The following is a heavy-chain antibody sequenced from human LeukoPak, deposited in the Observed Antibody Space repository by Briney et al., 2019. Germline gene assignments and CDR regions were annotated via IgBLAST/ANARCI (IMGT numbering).Heavy chain of an antibody. V-gene: IGHV4-31*03. CDR2: IYYSGST. Sequence: SETLSLTCTVSGVSISSGGYYWSWIRQHPGKGLEWIGYIYYSGSTYYNPSLKSRVTISVDTSKNQFSLKLSSVTAADTAVYYCARDEYGAKDYWGQGTLVTVSS. CDR3: ARDEYGAKDY. J-gene: IGHJ4*02. D-gene: IGHD4-17*01. CDR1: GVSISSGGYY.